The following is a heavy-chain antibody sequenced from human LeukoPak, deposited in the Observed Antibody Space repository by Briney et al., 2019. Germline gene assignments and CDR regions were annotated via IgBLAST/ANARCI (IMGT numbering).Heavy chain of an antibody. J-gene: IGHJ3*02. Sequence: KASETLSLTCTVSGGSISSGSYYWSWIRQPAGKGLEWIGRIYTSGSTNYNPSLKSRVTISVDTSKNQFSLKLSSVIAADTAVYYCARDRVSYTVTTYQRAFDIWGQGTMVTVSS. D-gene: IGHD4-17*01. CDR3: ARDRVSYTVTTYQRAFDI. CDR1: GGSISSGSYY. V-gene: IGHV4-61*02. CDR2: IYTSGST.